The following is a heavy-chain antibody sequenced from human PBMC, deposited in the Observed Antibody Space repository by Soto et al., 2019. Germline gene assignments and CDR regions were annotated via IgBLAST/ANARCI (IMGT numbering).Heavy chain of an antibody. J-gene: IGHJ6*03. D-gene: IGHD2-15*01. V-gene: IGHV3-23*01. CDR3: AKPSTPYCSGGSCNISYYYYYMDV. CDR2: ISGSGRST. CDR1: GLTFSSFA. Sequence: PGGSLRLSSAASGLTFSSFAMSWVLQAPGKGLEWVSAISGSGRSTYYADSVKGRFTISRDNSKNTLYLQMNSLRAEDTAVYYCAKPSTPYCSGGSCNISYYYYYMDVWGTGTTVTVSS.